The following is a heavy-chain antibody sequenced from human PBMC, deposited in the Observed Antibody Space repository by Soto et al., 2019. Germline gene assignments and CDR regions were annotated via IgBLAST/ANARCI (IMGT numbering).Heavy chain of an antibody. CDR3: ATEGHSSGRAGTFYQ. V-gene: IGHV3-30*04. Sequence: QVQLVESGGGVVQPGRSLRLSCAASVLTFNSYIFHWVRQSPGKGLEWVAGISHDGKSEHYADSVKGRFTISRDDSKNTVYVQVDTLRPEDTAVYYCATEGHSSGRAGTFYQWGQGTLVTVSS. D-gene: IGHD3-22*01. CDR1: VLTFNSYI. J-gene: IGHJ1*01. CDR2: ISHDGKSE.